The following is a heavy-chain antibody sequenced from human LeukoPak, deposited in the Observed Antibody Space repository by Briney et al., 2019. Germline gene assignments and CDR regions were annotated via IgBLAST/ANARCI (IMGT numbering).Heavy chain of an antibody. V-gene: IGHV1-3*01. CDR1: GYTFTSYA. CDR3: ARSFPMTTVIAFDY. D-gene: IGHD4-17*01. Sequence: ASVKVSCKASGYTFTSYAMHWVRQAPGQRLEWMGWINAGNGNTKYSQKFQGRVTITRDTSASTAYMELSSLRSEDTAVYYCARSFPMTTVIAFDYWGQGTLVTVSS. J-gene: IGHJ4*02. CDR2: INAGNGNT.